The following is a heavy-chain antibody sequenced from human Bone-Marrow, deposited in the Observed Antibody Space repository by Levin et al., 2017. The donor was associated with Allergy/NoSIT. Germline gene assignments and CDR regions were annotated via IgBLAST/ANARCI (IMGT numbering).Heavy chain of an antibody. Sequence: SETLSLTCTVSGGSISSSSYYWGWIRQPPGKGLEWIGSIYYSGSTYYNPSLKSRVTISVDTSKNQFSLKLSSVTAADTAVYYCARRAMSSSGWDSHIWGQGTMVTVSS. J-gene: IGHJ3*02. D-gene: IGHD6-19*01. CDR2: IYYSGST. V-gene: IGHV4-39*01. CDR3: ARRAMSSSGWDSHI. CDR1: GGSISSSSYY.